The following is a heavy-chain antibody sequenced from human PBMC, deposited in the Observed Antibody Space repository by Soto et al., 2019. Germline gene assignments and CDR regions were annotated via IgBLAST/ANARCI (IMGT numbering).Heavy chain of an antibody. J-gene: IGHJ6*02. V-gene: IGHV3-9*01. Sequence: EMQLVESGGGLVQPGMSLRLSCAASGFTFDDYAMFWVRQVPGKGLEWVSGISWNSGRIGYADSVKGRFTISRDNAKNSLYLQMNRLRPEDTALYYCTKASLWGGDGYNSYYYNAMDVWGQGTTVTVSS. D-gene: IGHD3-16*01. CDR3: TKASLWGGDGYNSYYYNAMDV. CDR1: GFTFDDYA. CDR2: ISWNSGRI.